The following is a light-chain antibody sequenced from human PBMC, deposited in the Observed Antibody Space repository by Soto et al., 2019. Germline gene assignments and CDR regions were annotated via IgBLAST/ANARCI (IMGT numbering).Light chain of an antibody. V-gene: IGKV3-11*01. J-gene: IGKJ2*01. CDR2: DAS. CDR1: QSVSSY. Sequence: EIVLTQSPATLSLSPGERATLSCRASQSVSSYLAWYQQKPGQAPRLLIYDASSRATGIPARFSGSGSGTDFPLPISSRGPEDFAFYYCQPGSKGGGGEYTFGQGTKLEIK. CDR3: QPGSKGGGGEYT.